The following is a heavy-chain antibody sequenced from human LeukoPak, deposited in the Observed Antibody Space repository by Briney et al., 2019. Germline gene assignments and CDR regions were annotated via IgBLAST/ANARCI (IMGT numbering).Heavy chain of an antibody. CDR2: IYYSGST. CDR1: GGSISSYY. Sequence: PSETLSLTCTVSGGSISSYYWSWIRQPPGKGLEWIGYIYYSGSTYYNPSLKSRVTISVDTSKNQFSLKLSSVTAADTAVYYCARDVSGSWAVRWFDPWGQGTLVTVSS. V-gene: IGHV4-30-4*01. CDR3: ARDVSGSWAVRWFDP. D-gene: IGHD3-10*01. J-gene: IGHJ5*02.